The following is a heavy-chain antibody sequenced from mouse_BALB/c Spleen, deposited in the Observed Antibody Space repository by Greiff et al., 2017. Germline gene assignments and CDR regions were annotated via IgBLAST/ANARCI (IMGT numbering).Heavy chain of an antibody. J-gene: IGHJ2*01. D-gene: IGHD1-2*01. V-gene: IGHV5-15*02. CDR2: ISNLAYSI. CDR3: ARGTTATKGFFDY. Sequence: EVQLVESGGGLVQPGGSRKLSCAASGFTFSDYGMAWVRQAPGKGPEWVAFISNLAYSIYYADTVTGRFTISRENAKNTLYLEMSSLRSEDTAMYYCARGTTATKGFFDYWGQGTTLTVSS. CDR1: GFTFSDYG.